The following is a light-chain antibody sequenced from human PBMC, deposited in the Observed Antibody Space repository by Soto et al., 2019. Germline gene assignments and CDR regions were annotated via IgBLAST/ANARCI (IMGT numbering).Light chain of an antibody. V-gene: IGLV6-57*02. CDR1: SGSVASNY. CDR2: GDN. J-gene: IGLJ1*01. Sequence: NFMLTQPHSVSESPGKTVTISCTGSSGSVASNYVHWYQRRPGSAPTIVIYGDNQRPSGVPDRFSGSIDSSSNSASLTTSRLKTEDEADYFCQSYDRSSLYVFGTGTKVTVL. CDR3: QSYDRSSLYV.